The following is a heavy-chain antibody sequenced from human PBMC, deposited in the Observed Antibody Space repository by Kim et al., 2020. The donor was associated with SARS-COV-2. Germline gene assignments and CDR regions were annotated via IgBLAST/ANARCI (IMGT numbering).Heavy chain of an antibody. Sequence: SVKVSCKASGGTFSSYAISWVRQAPGQGLEWMGRIIPILGIANYAQKFQGRVTITADKSTSTAYMELSSLRSEDTAVYYCARETNRGIAAAGTGWFDPWGQGTLVTVSS. J-gene: IGHJ5*02. D-gene: IGHD6-13*01. CDR1: GGTFSSYA. V-gene: IGHV1-69*04. CDR2: IIPILGIA. CDR3: ARETNRGIAAAGTGWFDP.